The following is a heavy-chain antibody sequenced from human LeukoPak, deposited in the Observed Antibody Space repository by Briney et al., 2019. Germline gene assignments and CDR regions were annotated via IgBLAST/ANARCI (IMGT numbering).Heavy chain of an antibody. D-gene: IGHD3-22*01. CDR2: IYYSGST. J-gene: IGHJ4*02. Sequence: PSETLSLTCTVSGGSISSSSYSWGWIRQPPGKGLEWIGSIYYSGSTYYNPSLKSRVTISVDTSKNQFSLKLSSVTAADTAVYYCARHIPPNYYDSSGFDLYYFDYWGQGTLVTVSS. CDR1: GGSISSSSYS. CDR3: ARHIPPNYYDSSGFDLYYFDY. V-gene: IGHV4-39*01.